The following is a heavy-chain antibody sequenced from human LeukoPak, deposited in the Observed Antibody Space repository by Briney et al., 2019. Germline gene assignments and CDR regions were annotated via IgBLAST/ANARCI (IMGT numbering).Heavy chain of an antibody. D-gene: IGHD4-23*01. J-gene: IGHJ4*02. CDR1: GFTFSSYA. Sequence: GGSLRLSCAASGFTFSSYAMSWVRQAPGKGLEWVSTISATGGSTFYADSVKGRFTISRDNSKDTLYLQINSLRAEDTAVYFCAKVQTTVVSPPDSLGQGTLVTVSS. V-gene: IGHV3-23*01. CDR3: AKVQTTVVSPPDS. CDR2: ISATGGST.